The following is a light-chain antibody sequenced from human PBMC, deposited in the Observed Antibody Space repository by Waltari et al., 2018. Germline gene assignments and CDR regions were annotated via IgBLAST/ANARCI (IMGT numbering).Light chain of an antibody. CDR3: QQYFSTPRT. J-gene: IGKJ1*01. CDR2: WAT. CDR1: QTVLNKSINKTY. Sequence: DIVMTQSPDSLAVSLGERATINCKYSQTVLNKSINKTYLAWYQQRAGQPPRLLIDWATSRESGVPDRFSGSGSGTDFILTINSLQPEDVAVYYCQQYFSTPRTFGQGTKVEIK. V-gene: IGKV4-1*01.